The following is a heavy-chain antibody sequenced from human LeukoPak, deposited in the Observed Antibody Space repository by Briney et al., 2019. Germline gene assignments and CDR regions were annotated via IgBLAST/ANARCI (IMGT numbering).Heavy chain of an antibody. CDR2: ITSDGSTS. CDR1: GFTFRSWY. V-gene: IGHV3-74*01. Sequence: GGSLRLSCAASGFTFRSWYMYWVRQRPGKGLEWLCRITSDGSTSYYADSVRGRFTISRDNAKNTLYLQMNSLTDEDTAVYYCASPKPDYWGQGTLVTVSS. J-gene: IGHJ4*02. CDR3: ASPKPDY.